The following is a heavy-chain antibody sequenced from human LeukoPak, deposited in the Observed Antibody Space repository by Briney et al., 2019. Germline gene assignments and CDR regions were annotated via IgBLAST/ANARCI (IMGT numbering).Heavy chain of an antibody. Sequence: GESLKISCKASEYSFTSYWIGWVRQMPGKGLEWVGNIQPGNPEIRYSPSFQGQVTLSADKSISTAYLQWSSLKASDTAMYYCARRSTHDAFDFWGQGTMVTVSS. CDR3: ARRSTHDAFDF. CDR2: IQPGNPEI. CDR1: EYSFTSYW. V-gene: IGHV5-51*01. J-gene: IGHJ3*01.